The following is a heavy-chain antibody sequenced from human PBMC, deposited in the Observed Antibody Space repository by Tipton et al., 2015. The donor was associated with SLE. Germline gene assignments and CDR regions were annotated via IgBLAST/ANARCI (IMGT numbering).Heavy chain of an antibody. CDR1: GGSISSHY. CDR3: ARGADGYNQGY. CDR2: IYYSGST. D-gene: IGHD5-24*01. Sequence: TLSLTCTVSGGSISSHYWTWIRQPPGKGLEWIGYIYYSGSTNYNPSLKSRVTISVDTSKNQFSLKLSSVTAADTAVYYCARGADGYNQGYWGQGTLVTVSS. V-gene: IGHV4-59*11. J-gene: IGHJ4*02.